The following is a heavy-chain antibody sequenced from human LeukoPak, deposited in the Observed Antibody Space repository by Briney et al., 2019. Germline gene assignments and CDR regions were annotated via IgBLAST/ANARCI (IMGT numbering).Heavy chain of an antibody. Sequence: GESLKISCQGSGYSFTSYWIGWVRQMPGKGLEWMGIIYPGDSDTRYSPSFQGQVTISADKSISTAYLQWSSLKASDTAMYYCARYRVADPYYFDYWGQGTLVTVSS. CDR1: GYSFTSYW. CDR2: IYPGDSDT. D-gene: IGHD2-15*01. CDR3: ARYRVADPYYFDY. J-gene: IGHJ4*02. V-gene: IGHV5-51*01.